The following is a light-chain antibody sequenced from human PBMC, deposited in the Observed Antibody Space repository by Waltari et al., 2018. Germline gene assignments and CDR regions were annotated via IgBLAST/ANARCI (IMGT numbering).Light chain of an antibody. CDR3: QSADSSGSYVV. Sequence: SYELTQPPSVSVSPGQTARISCSGDALPKRYGYWYQQRPGQAPVLVMYRDIVRPSGIPERFSGSTSGTTVTLTISGVQAEDEADYYYQSADSSGSYVVFGGGTKLTVL. V-gene: IGLV3-25*03. CDR2: RDI. CDR1: ALPKRY. J-gene: IGLJ3*02.